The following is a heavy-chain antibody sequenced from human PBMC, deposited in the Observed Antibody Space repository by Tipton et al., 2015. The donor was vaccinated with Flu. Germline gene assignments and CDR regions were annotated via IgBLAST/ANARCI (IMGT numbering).Heavy chain of an antibody. Sequence: TLSLTCSVSGDSVGSDYFWAWIRQPPGKGLEWIANIHRSGSTYHNPSLRSRVTILVDTSKNQFSLRLTSVTAADTAVYYCARGLYGSGSYQRRYFDYWGQGTLVTVSS. CDR2: IHRSGST. J-gene: IGHJ4*02. CDR3: ARGLYGSGSYQRRYFDY. V-gene: IGHV4-38-2*02. D-gene: IGHD3-10*01. CDR1: GDSVGSDYF.